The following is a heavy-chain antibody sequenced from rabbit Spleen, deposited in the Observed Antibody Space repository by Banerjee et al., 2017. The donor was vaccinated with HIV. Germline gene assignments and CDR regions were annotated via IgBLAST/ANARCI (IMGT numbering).Heavy chain of an antibody. CDR1: GFSFSSSYY. Sequence: EQLEESGGGLVQPEASLALTCTASGFSFSSSYYMCWVRQAPGKGLEWIACIYTGSGNACYGSWAKARFAIAKSSSTTVSLAMASLTAADPAADVWARSSYAADTLVITGWYLSWWGPGTLVTVS. CDR2: IYTGSGNA. CDR3: ARSSYAADTLVITGWYLSW. V-gene: IGHV1S45*01. J-gene: IGHJ4*01. D-gene: IGHD2-1*01.